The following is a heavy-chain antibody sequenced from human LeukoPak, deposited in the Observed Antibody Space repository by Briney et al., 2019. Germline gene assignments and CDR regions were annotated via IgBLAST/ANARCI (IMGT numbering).Heavy chain of an antibody. J-gene: IGHJ6*03. V-gene: IGHV4-39*07. Sequence: PSETLSLTCTVSGGSISSSSYYWSWIRQPPGEGLEWIGEINHSGSTNYNPSLKSRVTISVDTSKNQFSLKLSSVTAADTAVYYCARISESNYYYYYMDVWGKGTTVTVSS. CDR3: ARISESNYYYYYMDV. CDR2: INHSGST. CDR1: GGSISSSSYY. D-gene: IGHD2-8*01.